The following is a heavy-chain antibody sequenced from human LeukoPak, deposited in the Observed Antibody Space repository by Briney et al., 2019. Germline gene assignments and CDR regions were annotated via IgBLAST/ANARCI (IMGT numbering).Heavy chain of an antibody. CDR2: INPNSGDT. Sequence: ASVKVSCKASGYTLTDYYMHWVRQAPGQGLEWMGWINPNSGDTNYAQNFQGRVTITRDTSISTAYMELSRLTSDDTAIYYCARDWRGSYFPDFWGQGTLVTVSS. CDR3: ARDWRGSYFPDF. CDR1: GYTLTDYY. V-gene: IGHV1-2*02. J-gene: IGHJ4*02. D-gene: IGHD1-26*01.